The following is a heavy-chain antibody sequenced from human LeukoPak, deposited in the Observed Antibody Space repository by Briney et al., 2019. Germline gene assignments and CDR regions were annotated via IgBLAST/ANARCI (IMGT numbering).Heavy chain of an antibody. CDR1: GGSISSSSYY. J-gene: IGHJ5*02. V-gene: IGHV4-39*07. CDR2: IYYSGSI. CDR3: ARDLIGSGWA. D-gene: IGHD6-19*01. Sequence: PSETLSLTCTVSGGSISSSSYYWGWVRQPPGKGLEWIGSIYYSGSIYYNRSLKSRVTISVDTSKNQFSLKLSSVTAADTAVYYCARDLIGSGWAWGQGTLVTVSS.